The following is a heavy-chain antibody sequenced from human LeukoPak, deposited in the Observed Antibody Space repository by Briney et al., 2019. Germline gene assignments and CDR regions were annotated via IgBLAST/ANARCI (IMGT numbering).Heavy chain of an antibody. D-gene: IGHD1-26*01. V-gene: IGHV3-23*01. J-gene: IGHJ2*01. CDR1: GFTFSSYA. CDR3: AKDRTVGASYWYFDL. CDR2: ISGSGGST. Sequence: GGSLRLSCAASGFTFSSYAMSWVRQAPGKGLEWVSAISGSGGSTYYADSVKGRFTISRDSSKNTLLLHMNTPRAEDTAIYYCAKDRTVGASYWYFDLWGRGTLVTVSS.